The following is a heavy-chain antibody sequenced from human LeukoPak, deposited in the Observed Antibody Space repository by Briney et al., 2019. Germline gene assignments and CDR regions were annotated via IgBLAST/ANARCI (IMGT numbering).Heavy chain of an antibody. J-gene: IGHJ4*02. CDR2: IILIFGAA. CDR1: GGTFSSDA. CDR3: AREGGGYSYGRDYYDSSGYTFDY. D-gene: IGHD3-22*01. Sequence: SVKVSCKASGGTFSSDAINWVRQAPGQGLEWMGGIILIFGAANYAQEFQGRVTITADESASTAYMELSSLRSEDTAVYYCAREGGGYSYGRDYYDSSGYTFDYWGQGTLVTVSS. V-gene: IGHV1-69*01.